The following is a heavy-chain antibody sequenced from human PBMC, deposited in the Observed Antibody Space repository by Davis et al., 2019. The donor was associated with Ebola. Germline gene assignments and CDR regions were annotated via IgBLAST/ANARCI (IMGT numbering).Heavy chain of an antibody. D-gene: IGHD5-12*01. CDR3: ARRVATSFWYFDL. V-gene: IGHV5-51*01. Sequence: GESLKISCKGSGYSFTTYWIGSVRQMPGKGLEWMGIIYPGDSDTRYSPSFQGQVTISADKSISTAYLQWSSLKASDTAMYYCARRVATSFWYFDLWGRGTLVTVSS. CDR2: IYPGDSDT. CDR1: GYSFTTYW. J-gene: IGHJ2*01.